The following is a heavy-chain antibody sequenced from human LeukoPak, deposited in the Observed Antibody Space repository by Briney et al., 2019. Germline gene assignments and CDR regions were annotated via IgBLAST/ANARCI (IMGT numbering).Heavy chain of an antibody. CDR1: GFTFSSYS. Sequence: GRSLRLSCAASGFTFSSYSMMWVRQAPGKGLHWLSAISANGINTYYADSVKGRFTISRDNSKNTLYLHMHSLRADDTALYYCAKDLHGAFDYWGQGILVTVSS. D-gene: IGHD3-10*01. CDR2: ISANGINT. V-gene: IGHV3-23*01. J-gene: IGHJ4*02. CDR3: AKDLHGAFDY.